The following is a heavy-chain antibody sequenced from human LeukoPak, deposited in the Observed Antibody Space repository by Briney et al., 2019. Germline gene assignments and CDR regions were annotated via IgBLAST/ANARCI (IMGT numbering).Heavy chain of an antibody. CDR3: ATGDLGGAS. V-gene: IGHV3-48*02. CDR2: ISTSSSTI. J-gene: IGHJ5*02. CDR1: GFTFTSYG. D-gene: IGHD3-16*01. Sequence: PGGSLRLSCAASGFTFTSYGMSWVRQAPGKGLEWVSYISTSSSTIYYADSVKGRFTISRDNAKDTLYLQMNFLRDEDTAVYFCATGDLGGASWGQGTLVTVSS.